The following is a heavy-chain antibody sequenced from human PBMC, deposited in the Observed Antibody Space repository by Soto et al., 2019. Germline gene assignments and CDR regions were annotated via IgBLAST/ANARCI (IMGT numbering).Heavy chain of an antibody. D-gene: IGHD2-15*01. CDR3: ASRPVMEVAQYGNWFDP. J-gene: IGHJ5*02. Sequence: SVKVSCKASGGAFSSYPINWVRQAPGQGLEWMGGIIPFFGTTHSAQKFQDRLTITPDESTSTTFMELSSLRSEDTAVYYCASRPVMEVAQYGNWFDPWGQGTLVTVSS. CDR2: IIPFFGTT. V-gene: IGHV1-69*13. CDR1: GGAFSSYP.